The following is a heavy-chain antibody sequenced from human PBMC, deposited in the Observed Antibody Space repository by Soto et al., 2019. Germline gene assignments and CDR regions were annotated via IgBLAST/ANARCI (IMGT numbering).Heavy chain of an antibody. CDR3: AKEGRRLPATSPPHWFDP. CDR1: GFTFSTYG. Sequence: EVQLLESGGDLVQPGGSLRLTCAASGFTFSTYGMSWVRQAPGKGLEWVSSISRDSGGSTYYADSVKDRFTISRDNSKNTLYLQMNTLRAEDTAVYYCAKEGRRLPATSPPHWFDPWGQGTLVTVSS. J-gene: IGHJ5*02. D-gene: IGHD2-2*01. CDR2: ISRDSGGST. V-gene: IGHV3-23*01.